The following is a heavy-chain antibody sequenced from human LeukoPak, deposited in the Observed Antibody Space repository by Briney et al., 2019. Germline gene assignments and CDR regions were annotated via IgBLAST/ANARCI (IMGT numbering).Heavy chain of an antibody. CDR2: INPNSGGT. CDR1: GYTFTGYY. CDR3: ARAFSLNYYGSGSYYFDY. Sequence: ASVKVSCKASGYTFTGYYMHWVRQASGQGLEWMGWINPNSGGTNYTQKFQGWVTMTRDTSISTAYMELSRLRSDDTAVYYCARAFSLNYYGSGSYYFDYWGQGTLVTVSS. D-gene: IGHD3-10*01. J-gene: IGHJ4*02. V-gene: IGHV1-2*04.